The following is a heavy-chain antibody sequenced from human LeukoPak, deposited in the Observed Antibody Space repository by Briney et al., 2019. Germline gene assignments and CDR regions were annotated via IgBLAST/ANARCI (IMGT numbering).Heavy chain of an antibody. D-gene: IGHD3-22*01. CDR1: GRSFSGYY. V-gene: IGHV4-34*01. Sequence: PSETLSLTCAVYGRSFSGYYWSWIRQPPGKGLEWIGEINHSGSTNYNPSLKSRVTISVDTSKNQFSLKLNSVTAADTAVYYCARLYYYDSSGYYGVNWFDPWGQGTLVTVSS. CDR2: INHSGST. CDR3: ARLYYYDSSGYYGVNWFDP. J-gene: IGHJ5*02.